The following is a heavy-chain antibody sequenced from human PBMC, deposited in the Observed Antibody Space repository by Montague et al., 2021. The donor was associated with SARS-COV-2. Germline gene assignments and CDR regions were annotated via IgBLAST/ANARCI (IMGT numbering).Heavy chain of an antibody. V-gene: IGHV4-34*01. CDR2: INHSGST. D-gene: IGHD4-11*01. CDR1: GGSFSGYY. Sequence: SETLSLTCAVYGGSFSGYYWTWIRQPPRKGLEWIGEINHSGSTNYNPSLKSRVTISVDTSKNQFPPKLSSVTAADTAVYYCACGEITTRGLIYYYGMDVWGQGTTVTVSS. J-gene: IGHJ6*02. CDR3: ACGEITTRGLIYYYGMDV.